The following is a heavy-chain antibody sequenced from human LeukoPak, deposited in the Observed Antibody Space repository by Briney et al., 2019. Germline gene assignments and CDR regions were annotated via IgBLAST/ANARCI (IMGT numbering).Heavy chain of an antibody. J-gene: IGHJ6*03. D-gene: IGHD3-9*01. V-gene: IGHV5-51*01. CDR1: GYSFTSYW. CDR3: ARQVRTGYDILTGRGYCYMDV. CDR2: IYPGDSDT. Sequence: GESLKISCKGSGYSFTSYWTGWVRQMPGKGLEWMGIIYPGDSDTRYSPSFQGQVTVSADKSISTAYLQWSSLKASDTAMYYCARQVRTGYDILTGRGYCYMDVWGKGTTVTVSS.